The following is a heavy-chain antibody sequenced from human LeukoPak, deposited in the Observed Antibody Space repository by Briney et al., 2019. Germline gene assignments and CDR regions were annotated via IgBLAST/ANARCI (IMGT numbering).Heavy chain of an antibody. CDR1: GLTCRSYG. CDR2: IWYDGSNK. J-gene: IGHJ3*02. V-gene: IGHV3-33*01. CDR3: VGVVIMDDAFDI. Sequence: GGSLRLSCAASGLTCRSYGMHWVRQAPGKGLGWVAVIWYDGSNKHYAGSVKGRFTISRDNSKNSLYLQMNSLRAEDTAVYYCVGVVIMDDAFDIWGQGTMVTVSS. D-gene: IGHD3-3*01.